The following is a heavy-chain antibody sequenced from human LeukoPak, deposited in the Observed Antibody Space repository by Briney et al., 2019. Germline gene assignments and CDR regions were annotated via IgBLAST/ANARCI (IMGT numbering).Heavy chain of an antibody. CDR1: GFTFSSYW. V-gene: IGHV3-7*01. D-gene: IGHD1-26*01. CDR3: AREDSGSYYYFDY. J-gene: IGHJ4*02. Sequence: GGSLRLSCAASGFTFSSYWMTWVRQAPGKGPEWVANIKQDGGETYYGDSVKGRFTISRDNAKNSLYLQMNSLRAEDTAVYYCAREDSGSYYYFDYWGQGTLVTVSS. CDR2: IKQDGGET.